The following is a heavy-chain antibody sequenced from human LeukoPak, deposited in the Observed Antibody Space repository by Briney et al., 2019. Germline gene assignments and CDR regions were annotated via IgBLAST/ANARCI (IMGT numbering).Heavy chain of an antibody. CDR3: IRHAASGGSGVDY. J-gene: IGHJ4*02. V-gene: IGHV3-73*01. D-gene: IGHD3-10*01. CDR1: EFTFSGSA. Sequence: GGSLRLSCAASEFTFSGSAMHWVRQASGKGLEWVGRIRSKTNNYATVYAASVKDRFTISRDDSKNTAYLQMNSLKTEDTAVYYCIRHAASGGSGVDYWGQGTLVTVSS. CDR2: IRSKTNNYAT.